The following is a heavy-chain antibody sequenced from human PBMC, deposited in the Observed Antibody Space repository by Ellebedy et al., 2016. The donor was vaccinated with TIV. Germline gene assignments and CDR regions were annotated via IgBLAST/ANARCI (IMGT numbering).Heavy chain of an antibody. CDR1: GFTFSRYS. CDR2: ISSTSTSI. J-gene: IGHJ4*02. V-gene: IGHV3-48*04. D-gene: IGHD4-17*01. Sequence: PGGSLRLSCATSGFTFSRYSMNRVRQAPGKGLEWVSFISSTSTSIHYADSVKGRFTISRDNAKNSLYLQMSSLRAEDTAVYFCARQGPYGDCEYWGQGTLVTVSS. CDR3: ARQGPYGDCEY.